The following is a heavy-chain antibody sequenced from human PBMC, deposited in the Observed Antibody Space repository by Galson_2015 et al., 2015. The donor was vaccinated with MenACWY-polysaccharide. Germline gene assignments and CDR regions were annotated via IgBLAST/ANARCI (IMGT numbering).Heavy chain of an antibody. J-gene: IGHJ5*02. CDR1: GFIISGYW. D-gene: IGHD2-21*02. V-gene: IGHV3-7*01. Sequence: SLRLSCAASGFIISGYWMSWVRQAPGKGLEWVANIKQDESGKNYVDSVKGRFTISRDNAKNSLYLQMNSLRAEDTAVYYCVRGRVTLGPWGHGTLLTVSS. CDR2: IKQDESGK. CDR3: VRGRVTLGP.